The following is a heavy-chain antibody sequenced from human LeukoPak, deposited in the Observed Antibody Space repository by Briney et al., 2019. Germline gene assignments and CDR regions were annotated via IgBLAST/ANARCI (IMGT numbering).Heavy chain of an antibody. CDR1: GFTFSSYG. D-gene: IGHD3-22*01. V-gene: IGHV3-33*06. Sequence: PGGSLRLSCAASGFTFSSYGTHWVRQAPGKGLEWVAVIWYDGSNKYYADSVKGRFTISRDNSKNTLYLQMNSLRAEDTAVYYCAKDDSSGYPFDYWGQGTLVTVSS. CDR2: IWYDGSNK. CDR3: AKDDSSGYPFDY. J-gene: IGHJ4*02.